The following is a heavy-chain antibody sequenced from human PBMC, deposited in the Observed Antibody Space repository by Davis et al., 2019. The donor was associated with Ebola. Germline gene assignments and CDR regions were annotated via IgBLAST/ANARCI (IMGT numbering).Heavy chain of an antibody. CDR1: GYTFTRYA. V-gene: IGHV1-3*01. Sequence: ASVKVSCKASGYTFTRYAMHWVRQAPGQRIEWMGWINAGNGNTKYSQKFQGRVTITADKSTSKAYMELSSLRSEDTAVYYCARDSGVLWFGERVYPGYSWFDPWGQGTLVTVSS. CDR2: INAGNGNT. CDR3: ARDSGVLWFGERVYPGYSWFDP. D-gene: IGHD3-10*01. J-gene: IGHJ5*02.